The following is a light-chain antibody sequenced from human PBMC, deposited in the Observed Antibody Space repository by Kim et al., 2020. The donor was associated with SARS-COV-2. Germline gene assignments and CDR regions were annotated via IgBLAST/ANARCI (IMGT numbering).Light chain of an antibody. CDR1: SSDVGGYNF. V-gene: IGLV2-14*03. CDR2: DVS. J-gene: IGLJ2*01. CDR3: TSYTSSSTLVV. Sequence: QSITISCPGTSSDVGGYNFVSWYQQHPGKAPKLMIYDVSIRPSGVSTRFSGSKSGNTASLTISGLQNEDEADYYCTSYTSSSTLVVFGGGTQLTVL.